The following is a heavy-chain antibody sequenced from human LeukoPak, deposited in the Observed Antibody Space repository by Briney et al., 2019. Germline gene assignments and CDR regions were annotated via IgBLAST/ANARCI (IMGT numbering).Heavy chain of an antibody. CDR1: GYSISSGYY. J-gene: IGHJ6*03. V-gene: IGHV4-38-2*01. CDR3: ARCPYCSGGSRYSGYYYYMDV. Sequence: SETLSLTCAVSGYSISSGYYWGWIRQPPGKGLEWIGSIYHSGSTHYNPSLKSRVTISVDTSKNQFSLKLSSVTAADTAVYYCARCPYCSGGSRYSGYYYYMDVWGKGTTVTVSS. CDR2: IYHSGST. D-gene: IGHD2-15*01.